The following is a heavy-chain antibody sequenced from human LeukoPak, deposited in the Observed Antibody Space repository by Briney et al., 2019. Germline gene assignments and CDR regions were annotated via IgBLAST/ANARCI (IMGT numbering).Heavy chain of an antibody. Sequence: SVKVSRKASGGTYSSYAISWVRQAPGQGLEWMGGIIPIFSTANYAQKFQGRVTITADESTSTAYMELSSLRSEDTAVYYCARRSGSYYYYMDVWGKGTTVTISS. CDR1: GGTYSSYA. D-gene: IGHD1-26*01. CDR2: IIPIFSTA. V-gene: IGHV1-69*13. J-gene: IGHJ6*03. CDR3: ARRSGSYYYYMDV.